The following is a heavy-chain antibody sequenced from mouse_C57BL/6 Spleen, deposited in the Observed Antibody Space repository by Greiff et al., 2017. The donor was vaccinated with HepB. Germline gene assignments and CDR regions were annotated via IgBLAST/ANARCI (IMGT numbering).Heavy chain of an antibody. CDR1: GYAFTNSL. Sequence: QVQLQQSGAELVRPGTSVKVSCKASGYAFTNSLIEWVKQRPGQGLEWIGVINPGSGGTNYNEKFKGKATLTADKSSSTAYMQLSSLTSEDSAVYFCAREYYGLFPYWGQGTLVTVSA. D-gene: IGHD1-2*01. V-gene: IGHV1-54*01. CDR3: AREYYGLFPY. CDR2: INPGSGGT. J-gene: IGHJ3*01.